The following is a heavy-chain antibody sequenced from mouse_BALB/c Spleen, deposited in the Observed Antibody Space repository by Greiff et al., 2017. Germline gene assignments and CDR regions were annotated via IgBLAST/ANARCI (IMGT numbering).Heavy chain of an antibody. CDR2: INPSTGYT. CDR3: ARMVYCDYAGLAY. Sequence: QVQLQQSGAELAKPGASVKMSCKASGYTFNSNWMHWVKQRPGQGLEWIGYINPSTGYTEYNQKFKDKATLTADKSSSTAYMQLSSLTSEDSAVYYGARMVYCDYAGLAYWGQGTLVTVSA. CDR1: GYTFNSNW. V-gene: IGHV1-7*01. J-gene: IGHJ3*01. D-gene: IGHD2-4*01.